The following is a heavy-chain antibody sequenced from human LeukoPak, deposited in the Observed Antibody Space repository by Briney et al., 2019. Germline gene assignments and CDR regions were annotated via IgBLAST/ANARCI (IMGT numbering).Heavy chain of an antibody. J-gene: IGHJ5*02. D-gene: IGHD6-13*01. CDR1: GGSISSDY. V-gene: IGHV4-4*07. Sequence: PSETLSLTCTVSGGSISSDYWSWIRQSAGKGLEWIGRMHPSGSISSNPSLRSRVTMSIDTSKNQFSLKLISVTAADTAVYYCARQQQQMTYNWFDPWGQGTLVTVSS. CDR3: ARQQQQMTYNWFDP. CDR2: MHPSGSI.